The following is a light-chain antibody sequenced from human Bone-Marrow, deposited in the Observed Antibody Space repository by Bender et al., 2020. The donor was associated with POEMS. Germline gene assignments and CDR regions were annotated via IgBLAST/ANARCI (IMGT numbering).Light chain of an antibody. CDR1: FSDAGGSAF. CDR2: DVN. V-gene: IGLV2-14*03. Sequence: QTALTQPASVSASPGQSITISCTGTFSDAGGSAFVSWYQQHPDKAPKLIIFDVNNRPSGISHRFSASKSANTASLTISGLQAEDEASYYCASCKISDTLDDVLFGGGTKLTVL. CDR3: ASCKISDTLDDVL. J-gene: IGLJ2*01.